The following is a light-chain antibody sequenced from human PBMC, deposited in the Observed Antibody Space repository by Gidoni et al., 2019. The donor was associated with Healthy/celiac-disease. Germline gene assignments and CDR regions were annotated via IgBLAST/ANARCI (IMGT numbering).Light chain of an antibody. V-gene: IGLV1-40*01. Sequence: QSVLTQPPSVSGAPGQRVTISCTGSSSNIGAGYDVHWYQQLPGTAPKLLIYGNSNRPSGFPDRFSGSKSGTSASLAISGLQAEDEADYYCQSYDSSLSGPYVFGTGTKVTVL. J-gene: IGLJ1*01. CDR1: SSNIGAGYD. CDR3: QSYDSSLSGPYV. CDR2: GNS.